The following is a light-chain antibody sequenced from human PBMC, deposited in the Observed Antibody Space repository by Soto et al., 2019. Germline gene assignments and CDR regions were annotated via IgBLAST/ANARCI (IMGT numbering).Light chain of an antibody. V-gene: IGLV1-40*01. CDR2: DNN. CDR1: SSNIGAHSD. J-gene: IGLJ1*01. CDR3: QSYDSSLSAPYV. Sequence: QSVLTQPPSVSGAPGQRITISCTGNSSNIGAHSDVYWYQHLPGTAPKLLIYDNNNRPSGVPDRFSGSKSGTSASLAITGLQADDEADYYCQSYDSSLSAPYVFGTGTKVTVL.